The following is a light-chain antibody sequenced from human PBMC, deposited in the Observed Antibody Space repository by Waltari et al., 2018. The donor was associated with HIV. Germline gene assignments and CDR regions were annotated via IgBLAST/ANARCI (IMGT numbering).Light chain of an antibody. J-gene: IGKJ5*01. Sequence: DIQMTQSPSTLSASVGHRVTLPCRSSQSISSWLAWYQQQPGRAPKLLIYKTSTLHSGVPSRFSGSGSGTEFSLTISSLQPDDFATYYCQQYQSYSLTFGQGTRLEIK. CDR2: KTS. V-gene: IGKV1-5*03. CDR3: QQYQSYSLT. CDR1: QSISSW.